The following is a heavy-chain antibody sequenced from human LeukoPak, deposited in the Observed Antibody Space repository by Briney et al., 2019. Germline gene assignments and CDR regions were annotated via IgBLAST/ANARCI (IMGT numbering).Heavy chain of an antibody. Sequence: ASVKVSCKASGGTFSSYAISWVRQAPGQGLEWMGWINPNSGGTNYAQKFQGRVTMTRDTSISTAYMELSRLRSDDTAVYYCARDLVRTYYDILTGFNWFDPWGQGTLVTVSS. J-gene: IGHJ5*02. V-gene: IGHV1-2*02. CDR2: INPNSGGT. D-gene: IGHD3-9*01. CDR1: GGTFSSYA. CDR3: ARDLVRTYYDILTGFNWFDP.